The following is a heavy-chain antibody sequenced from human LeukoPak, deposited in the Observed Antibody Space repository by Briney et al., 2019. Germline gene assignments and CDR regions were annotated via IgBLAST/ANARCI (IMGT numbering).Heavy chain of an antibody. Sequence: SVKVSCKASGGTFSSYAISWVRQAPGQGLEWMGGIIPIFGTANYAQKFQGRVTITTDESTSTAYMELSSLRSEDTAVYYCASHSGSYTINYYYYMDVWGKGTTVTVSS. CDR1: GGTFSSYA. J-gene: IGHJ6*03. D-gene: IGHD1-26*01. CDR2: IIPIFGTA. CDR3: ASHSGSYTINYYYYMDV. V-gene: IGHV1-69*05.